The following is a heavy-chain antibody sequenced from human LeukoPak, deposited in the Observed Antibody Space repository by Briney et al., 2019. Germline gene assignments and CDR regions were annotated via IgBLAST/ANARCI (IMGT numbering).Heavy chain of an antibody. CDR3: ARDYSALATVSDAFDI. CDR1: GYTFTSYG. Sequence: ASVKVSCKASGYTFTSYGISWVRQAPGQGLEWMGWISAYNGNTNYAQKLQGRVTMTTDTSTSTAYMELRSLRSDDTAVYYCARDYSALATVSDAFDIWGQGTMVTVSS. J-gene: IGHJ3*02. CDR2: ISAYNGNT. D-gene: IGHD4-17*01. V-gene: IGHV1-18*01.